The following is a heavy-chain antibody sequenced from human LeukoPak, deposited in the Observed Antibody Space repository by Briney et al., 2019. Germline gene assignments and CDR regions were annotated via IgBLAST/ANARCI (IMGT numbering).Heavy chain of an antibody. D-gene: IGHD4-23*01. CDR3: ARERSSSGGHSWFDP. J-gene: IGHJ5*02. CDR1: GGYIITSGHY. Sequence: SETLSLTCTVSGGYIITSGHYWGWIRQPPGKGLEWIGSIYYTGVTSTNPFFRSRMSISVDTSKNQFSLSLTSVTAADAAVYYCARERSSSGGHSWFDPWGQGTLVTVSS. V-gene: IGHV4-39*07. CDR2: IYYTGVT.